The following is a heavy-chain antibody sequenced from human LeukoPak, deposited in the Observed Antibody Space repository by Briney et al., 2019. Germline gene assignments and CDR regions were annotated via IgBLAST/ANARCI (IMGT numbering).Heavy chain of an antibody. CDR1: GFTFSSYS. CDR3: ARETGSYYETFEY. J-gene: IGHJ4*02. CDR2: IYYSGTT. V-gene: IGHV4-39*07. Sequence: PGGSLRLSCAASGFTFSSYSMNWVRQPPGKGLEWIGSIYYSGTTYYSPSLKGRVTISVDTSKNQFSLKLSSVTAADTAVYYCARETGSYYETFEYWGQGTLVTVSS. D-gene: IGHD1-26*01.